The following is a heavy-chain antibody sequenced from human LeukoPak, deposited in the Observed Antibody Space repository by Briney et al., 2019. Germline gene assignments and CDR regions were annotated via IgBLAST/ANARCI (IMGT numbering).Heavy chain of an antibody. CDR3: SGSGSVDY. V-gene: IGHV3-21*01. D-gene: IGHD3-10*01. CDR2: ISSSSSYI. Sequence: PGGSLRLFCAASGFTFSSYSMNWVRQAPGKGLEWVSSISSSSSYIYYADSVKGRFTISRDNAKNTLYLQMNSLRAEDTAVYYCSGSGSVDYWGQGTLVTVSS. J-gene: IGHJ4*02. CDR1: GFTFSSYS.